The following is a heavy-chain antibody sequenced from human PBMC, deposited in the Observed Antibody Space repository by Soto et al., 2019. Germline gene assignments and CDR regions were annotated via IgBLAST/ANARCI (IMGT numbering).Heavy chain of an antibody. Sequence: PSETLSLTCTVSGGSISSYYWSWIRQPPGKGLEWIGYIYYSGSTNYNPSLKSRVTISVDTSKNQFSLKLSSVTAADTAVYYCARGFMMAAPDYYYDGMDVWGQGTTVTVSS. D-gene: IGHD6-6*01. V-gene: IGHV4-59*01. J-gene: IGHJ6*02. CDR2: IYYSGST. CDR1: GGSISSYY. CDR3: ARGFMMAAPDYYYDGMDV.